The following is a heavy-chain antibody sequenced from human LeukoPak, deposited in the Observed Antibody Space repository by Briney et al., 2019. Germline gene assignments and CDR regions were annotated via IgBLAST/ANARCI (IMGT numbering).Heavy chain of an antibody. CDR2: IYYSGST. J-gene: IGHJ6*04. CDR1: GGSISSYY. D-gene: IGHD3-3*01. Sequence: SETLSLTCTVSGGSISSYYWSWIRQPPGKGLEWIGYIYYSGSTNYNPSLKSRVTISVDTSKNQFSLKLSSVTAADTAVYYCARAPKYYDFWSGQDVWGKGTTVTVSS. V-gene: IGHV4-59*01. CDR3: ARAPKYYDFWSGQDV.